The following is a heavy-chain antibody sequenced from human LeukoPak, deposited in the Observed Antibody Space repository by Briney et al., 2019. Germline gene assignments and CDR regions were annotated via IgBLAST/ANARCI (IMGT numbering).Heavy chain of an antibody. Sequence: GGSLRLSCAASGFTVSSNYMSWVRQAPGKGLEWVSVISGSGGNTYYADSVKGRFTISRDNSKNTLYLQMNSLRPEDTAVYYCAKDGYSYGLVYYFDYWGQGTLVTVSS. CDR1: GFTVSSNY. J-gene: IGHJ4*02. CDR2: ISGSGGNT. V-gene: IGHV3-23*01. CDR3: AKDGYSYGLVYYFDY. D-gene: IGHD5-18*01.